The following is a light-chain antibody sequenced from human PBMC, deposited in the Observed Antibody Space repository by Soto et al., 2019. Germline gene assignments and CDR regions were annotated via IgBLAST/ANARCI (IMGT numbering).Light chain of an antibody. CDR2: KAS. Sequence: DIQMTQSPSTLSASVGDRVTITCRASQSISSWLAWYQQKPGKAPKLLIYKASSLESGVPSRFSGSGSGTDFTLTISSLQPDDFAAYYCQQYNNYPFTFGPGTKVEIK. CDR1: QSISSW. J-gene: IGKJ3*01. V-gene: IGKV1-5*03. CDR3: QQYNNYPFT.